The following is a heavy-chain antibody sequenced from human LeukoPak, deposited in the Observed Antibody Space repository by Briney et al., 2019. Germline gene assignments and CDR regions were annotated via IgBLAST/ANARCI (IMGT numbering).Heavy chain of an antibody. CDR2: ISYDGSNK. CDR1: GFTFIGYA. Sequence: GRSLRLSCAASGFTFIGYAMHWVRQAPGKGLEWVAVISYDGSNKYYADSVKGRFTISRDNSKNTLYLQMNSLRAEDTTVYYCARDRSSNDWDWHFDLWGRGTLVTVSS. V-gene: IGHV3-30-3*01. D-gene: IGHD6-19*01. CDR3: ARDRSSNDWDWHFDL. J-gene: IGHJ2*01.